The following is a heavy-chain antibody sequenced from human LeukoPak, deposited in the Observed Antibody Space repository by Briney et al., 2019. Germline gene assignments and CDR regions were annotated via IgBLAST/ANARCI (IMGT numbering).Heavy chain of an antibody. D-gene: IGHD4-23*01. V-gene: IGHV4-34*01. CDR3: PASTQLRSYNCFDT. J-gene: IGHJ5*02. Sequence: SETLSLTCALYGASFSERYCTWIRQPPGKVREWIGEIDQRRSTKFNPCLKGRVTISLDTSKNQFSLDLRAVTAATTALYYCPASTQLRSYNCFDTWGPGTPVTVSS. CDR1: GASFSERY. CDR2: IDQRRST.